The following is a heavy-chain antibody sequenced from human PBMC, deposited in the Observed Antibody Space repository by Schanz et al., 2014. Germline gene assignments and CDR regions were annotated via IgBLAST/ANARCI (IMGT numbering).Heavy chain of an antibody. CDR3: TSMATIPRNWFDP. CDR1: GFTFTNAW. J-gene: IGHJ5*02. CDR2: IKSNTDGGTT. D-gene: IGHD2-2*02. V-gene: IGHV3-15*01. Sequence: EVELVESGGGLVKPWGSLRLSCVVSGFTFTNAWMSWVRQAPGKGLEWVGRIKSNTDGGTTDYATPVKGRFTISRDDSKNTLYLQTNSLKSEDTAVYYCTSMATIPRNWFDPWGQGALVTVSS.